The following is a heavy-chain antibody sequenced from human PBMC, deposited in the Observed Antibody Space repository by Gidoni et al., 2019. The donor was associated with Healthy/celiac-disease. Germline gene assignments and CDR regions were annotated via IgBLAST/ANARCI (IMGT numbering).Heavy chain of an antibody. CDR2: INAGNGNK. V-gene: IGHV1-3*01. CDR3: ACITMIVVESAFDI. Sequence: QVQLVQSGAEVKKPGASVKVSCKASGYTFTSYAMHWVRQAPGQRLEWMGWINAGNGNKKYSQKFQGRVTITRDTSASTAYMELSSLRSEDTAVYYCACITMIVVESAFDIWGQGTMVTVSS. J-gene: IGHJ3*02. D-gene: IGHD3-22*01. CDR1: GYTFTSYA.